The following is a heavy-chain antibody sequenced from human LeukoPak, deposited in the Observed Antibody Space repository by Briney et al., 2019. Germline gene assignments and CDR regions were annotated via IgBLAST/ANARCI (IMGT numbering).Heavy chain of an antibody. J-gene: IGHJ3*02. CDR2: IIPIFGTA. CDR1: KSTFSRYA. V-gene: IGHV1-69*13. Sequence: SVKVSCKASKSTFSRYAISWERQAPGQGLEWMGGIIPIFGTANYAQKFQGRVTITADESTSTAYMELSSLRSEDTAVYYCASPGWGSYRDAFDIWGQGTMVTVSS. D-gene: IGHD3-16*02. CDR3: ASPGWGSYRDAFDI.